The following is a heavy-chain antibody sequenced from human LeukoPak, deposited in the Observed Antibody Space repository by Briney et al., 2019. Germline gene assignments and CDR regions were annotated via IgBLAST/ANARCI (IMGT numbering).Heavy chain of an antibody. V-gene: IGHV3-21*05. CDR1: GFTFSSYS. D-gene: IGHD1-26*01. J-gene: IGHJ4*02. Sequence: PGGSLSLSCAASGFTFSSYSMNWVRQAPGKGLEWVSYITSSSRYIYYADSVKGRFTISRDNAKNSLYLQMNSLRAEDTAVYYCARKGSQWEVLVDYWGQGTLVTVSS. CDR2: ITSSSRYI. CDR3: ARKGSQWEVLVDY.